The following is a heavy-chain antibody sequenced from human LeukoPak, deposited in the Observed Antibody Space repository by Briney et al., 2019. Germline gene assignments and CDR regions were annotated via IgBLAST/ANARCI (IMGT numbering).Heavy chain of an antibody. V-gene: IGHV3-7*01. CDR2: IKQDGSEK. D-gene: IGHD3-22*01. CDR3: ARDPPRYYYDSSGYQDY. CDR1: GFTFSSYA. J-gene: IGHJ4*02. Sequence: GGSLRLSCAASGFTFSSYAMSWVRQAPGKGLEWVANIKQDGSEKYYVDSVKGRFTISRDNAKNSLYLQMNSLRAEDTAVYYCARDPPRYYYDSSGYQDYWGQGTLVTVSS.